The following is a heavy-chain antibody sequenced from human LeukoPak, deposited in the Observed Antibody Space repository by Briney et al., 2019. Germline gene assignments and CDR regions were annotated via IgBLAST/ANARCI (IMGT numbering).Heavy chain of an antibody. CDR1: GYTFTSYG. CDR2: ISAYNGNT. CDR3: ARVMGYYYDSSGPADV. V-gene: IGHV1-18*01. D-gene: IGHD3-22*01. Sequence: ASVKVPCKASGYTFTSYGISWVRQAPGQGLERMGWISAYNGNTNYAQKLQGRVTMTTDTSTSTAYMELRSLRSDDTAVYYCARVMGYYYDSSGPADVWGQGTTVTVSS. J-gene: IGHJ6*02.